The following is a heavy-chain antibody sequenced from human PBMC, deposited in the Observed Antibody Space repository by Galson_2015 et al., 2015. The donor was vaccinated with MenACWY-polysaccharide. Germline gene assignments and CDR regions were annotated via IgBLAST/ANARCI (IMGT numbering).Heavy chain of an antibody. J-gene: IGHJ6*03. CDR2: MNPNSGNT. Sequence: SVKVSCKASGYTFTSYDINWVRQATGQGLEWMGWMNPNSGNTGYAQKFQGRVTMTRNTSISTAYMELSSLRSEDTAVYYCARGVGPPGYCSSTSCPEHYYYYYMDVWGKGTTVTVSS. CDR1: GYTFTSYD. V-gene: IGHV1-8*01. CDR3: ARGVGPPGYCSSTSCPEHYYYYYMDV. D-gene: IGHD2-2*01.